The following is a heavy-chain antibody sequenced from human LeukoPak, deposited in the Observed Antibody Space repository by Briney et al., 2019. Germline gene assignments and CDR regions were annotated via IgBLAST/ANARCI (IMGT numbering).Heavy chain of an antibody. CDR2: IRYDGSNK. D-gene: IGHD5-18*01. CDR1: GFTFSSYG. J-gene: IGHJ4*02. CDR3: AKDRIQLWLVDY. Sequence: GGSLRLSCAASGFTFSSYGTHWVRQAPGKGLEWVAFIRYDGSNKYYADSVKGRFTISRDNSKNTLYLQMNSLRAEDTAVYYCAKDRIQLWLVDYWGQGTLVTVSS. V-gene: IGHV3-30*02.